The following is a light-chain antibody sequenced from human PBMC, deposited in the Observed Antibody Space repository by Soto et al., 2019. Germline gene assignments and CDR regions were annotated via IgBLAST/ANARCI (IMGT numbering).Light chain of an antibody. V-gene: IGKV3-20*01. Sequence: EIVLTQSPGTLSLSPGERATLSCMASQSVSSSYLAWYQQTPGQAPRLLIYGASSRATGIPDRFSGSGSGTDFTLTISSLEPEDFAVYYCQQYGSSPWTFGQGTKVEIK. CDR1: QSVSSSY. CDR3: QQYGSSPWT. J-gene: IGKJ1*01. CDR2: GAS.